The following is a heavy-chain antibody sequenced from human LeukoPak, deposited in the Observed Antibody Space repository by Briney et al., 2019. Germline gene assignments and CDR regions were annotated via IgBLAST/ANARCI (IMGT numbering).Heavy chain of an antibody. CDR3: GPYERIGD. Sequence: ASVKDSCKGSGYTLTELSMHWVRQVPGKGLEWMGGFDPEDGETIYAQKFQGRVTMTEDTSIDTAYMELSSMRSEHTAVYYCGPYERIGDWGQGPVLTVSS. V-gene: IGHV1-24*01. CDR2: FDPEDGET. CDR1: GYTLTELS. J-gene: IGHJ4*02. D-gene: IGHD2-15*01.